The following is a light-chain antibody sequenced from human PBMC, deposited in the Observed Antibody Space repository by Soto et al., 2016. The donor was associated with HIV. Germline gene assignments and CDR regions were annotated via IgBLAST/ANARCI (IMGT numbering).Light chain of an antibody. CDR3: QVWDSSSDHWV. J-gene: IGLJ3*02. CDR2: DDS. V-gene: IGLV3-21*03. Sequence: SYVLIQPPSVSVAPRKTARITCGGNDIGTKSVHWFQQKPGQAPVLVVYDDSDRPSGIPERFSGSNSGNTATLTISRVEVGDEADYHCQVWDSSSDHWVFGGGTKLTVL. CDR1: DIGTKS.